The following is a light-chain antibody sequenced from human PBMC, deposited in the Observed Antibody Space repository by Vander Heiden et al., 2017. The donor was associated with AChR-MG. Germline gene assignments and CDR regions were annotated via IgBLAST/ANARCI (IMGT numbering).Light chain of an antibody. CDR3: QSYDNSLTSYV. CDR1: SSHIGAPDD. Sequence: QSVLTQPPSVSGAPGQRVTISCTGSSSHIGAPDDVHWYQQLPGMAPKLLVYGNNNRPSGVPDRSSGSKSGTSASLAITGLQAEDEADYYGQSYDNSLTSYVFGTGTKVTVL. J-gene: IGLJ1*01. CDR2: GNN. V-gene: IGLV1-40*01.